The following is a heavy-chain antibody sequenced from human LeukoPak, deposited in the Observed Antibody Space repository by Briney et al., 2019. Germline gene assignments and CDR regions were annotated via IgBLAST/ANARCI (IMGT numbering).Heavy chain of an antibody. V-gene: IGHV3-21*01. CDR1: GFSFSSYT. CDR2: ITTSSYM. Sequence: PGGSLRLSCAASGFSFSSYTMNWVRQAPGKGLEWVSSITTSSYMNYADSVEGRLTISRDNAKNSLYLQMSSLRAEDTAVYYCARDPTHSSGWSDAFDIWGQGTMVTVSS. D-gene: IGHD6-19*01. CDR3: ARDPTHSSGWSDAFDI. J-gene: IGHJ3*02.